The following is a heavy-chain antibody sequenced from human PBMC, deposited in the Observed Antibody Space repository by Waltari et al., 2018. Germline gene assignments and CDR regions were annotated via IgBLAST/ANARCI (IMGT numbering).Heavy chain of an antibody. CDR1: GGSFSGYY. CDR3: ARALLRLWSNDY. J-gene: IGHJ4*02. V-gene: IGHV4-34*01. Sequence: QVQLQQWGAGLLKPSETLSLTCAVYGGSFSGYYWSWIRQPPGKGLEWIGEINHSGSTNYNPSLKSRFTISVDTSKNQFSLKLSSVTAADTAVYYCARALLRLWSNDYWGQGTLVTVSS. D-gene: IGHD3-10*01. CDR2: INHSGST.